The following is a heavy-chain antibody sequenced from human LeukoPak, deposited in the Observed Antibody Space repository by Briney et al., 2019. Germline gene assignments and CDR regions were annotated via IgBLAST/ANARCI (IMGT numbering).Heavy chain of an antibody. J-gene: IGHJ3*02. CDR2: ISAYNSNT. D-gene: IGHD1-1*01. CDR3: ARDSDNWNEFNAFDI. CDR1: GYTFTSYG. Sequence: ASVKVSCKASGYTFTSYGISWVRQAPGQGLEWMGWISAYNSNTNYAQNLQGRVTTTTDTSTSTGYMELRSLRSDDTAVYYCARDSDNWNEFNAFDIWGQGTMVTVSS. V-gene: IGHV1-18*01.